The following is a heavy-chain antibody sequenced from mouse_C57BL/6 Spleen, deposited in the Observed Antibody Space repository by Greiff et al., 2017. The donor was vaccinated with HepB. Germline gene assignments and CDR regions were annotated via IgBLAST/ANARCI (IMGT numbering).Heavy chain of an antibody. CDR2: ISSGGSYT. Sequence: DVQLVESGGDLVKPGGSLKLSCAASGFTFSSYGMSWVRQTPDKRLEWVATISSGGSYTYYPDSVKGRFTISRDNAKNTLYLQMSSLKSEDTAMYYCARLRSTMVTTTGFAYWGQGTLVTVSA. J-gene: IGHJ3*01. CDR1: GFTFSSYG. CDR3: ARLRSTMVTTTGFAY. V-gene: IGHV5-6*01. D-gene: IGHD2-2*01.